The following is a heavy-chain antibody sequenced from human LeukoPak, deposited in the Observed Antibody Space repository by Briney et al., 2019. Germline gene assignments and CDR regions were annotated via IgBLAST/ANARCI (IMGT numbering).Heavy chain of an antibody. Sequence: SETLSLTCTVSGGSISSSSYYWGWIRQPPGKGLEWIGSIYYSGSTYYNPSLKSRVTISVDTSKNQFSLKLSSVTAADTAVYYCARVIKVVVPAAIRVWFDLWGQGTLVTVSS. V-gene: IGHV4-39*07. CDR2: IYYSGST. CDR3: ARVIKVVVPAAIRVWFDL. J-gene: IGHJ5*02. CDR1: GGSISSSSYY. D-gene: IGHD2-2*02.